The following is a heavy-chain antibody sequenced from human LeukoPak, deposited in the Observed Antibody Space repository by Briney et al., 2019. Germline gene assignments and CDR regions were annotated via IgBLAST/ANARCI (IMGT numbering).Heavy chain of an antibody. V-gene: IGHV4-4*07. CDR3: ARDLGSAYGVPRWFDP. CDR2: IYSSGST. J-gene: IGHJ5*02. D-gene: IGHD4-17*01. Sequence: MTSETLSLTCTVSGGSITSYYWSWIRQPAEKGLEWIGRIYSSGSTNYNPSLQSRVTMSVDTSKNQFSLKLSSVTAADTAVYYCARDLGSAYGVPRWFDPWGQGTLVTVSS. CDR1: GGSITSYY.